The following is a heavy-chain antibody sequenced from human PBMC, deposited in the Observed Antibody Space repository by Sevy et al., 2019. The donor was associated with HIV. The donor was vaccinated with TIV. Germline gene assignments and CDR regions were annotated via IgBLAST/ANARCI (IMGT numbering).Heavy chain of an antibody. J-gene: IGHJ4*02. Sequence: GGSLRLSCAASGFTFSSYSMNWVRQAPGKGLEWVSYISSSSSTIYYADSVKGRFTISRDNAKNSLYLQMNSLRAEDTAVYYYASGGGSYSNYFDYWGQGTLVTVSS. CDR3: ASGGGSYSNYFDY. CDR2: ISSSSSTI. V-gene: IGHV3-48*01. D-gene: IGHD1-26*01. CDR1: GFTFSSYS.